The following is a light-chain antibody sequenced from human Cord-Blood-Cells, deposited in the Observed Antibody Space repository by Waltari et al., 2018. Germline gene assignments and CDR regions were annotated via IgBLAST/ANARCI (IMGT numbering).Light chain of an antibody. CDR1: QSVSSSY. CDR2: GAS. CDR3: QQYGSSPFT. Sequence: ERATLSCRASQSVSSSYLAWYQQKPGQAPRLLIYGASSRATSIPDRFSGSGSGTDFTLTISRLEPEDFAVYYCQQYGSSPFTFGPGTKVDIK. V-gene: IGKV3-20*01. J-gene: IGKJ3*01.